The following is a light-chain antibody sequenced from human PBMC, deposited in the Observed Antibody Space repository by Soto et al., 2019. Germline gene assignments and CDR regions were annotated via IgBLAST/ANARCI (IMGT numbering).Light chain of an antibody. Sequence: SYELTQPPSVSVAPGQTARITCGGDNIGSESVNWYQQKPGQAPVLIVFDDSNRPSGIPERFSGSNSGNTATLTISRVEAGDEADYHCQVWDTSSDHSWVFGGGTKLTVL. CDR1: NIGSES. CDR3: QVWDTSSDHSWV. V-gene: IGLV3-21*02. CDR2: DDS. J-gene: IGLJ3*02.